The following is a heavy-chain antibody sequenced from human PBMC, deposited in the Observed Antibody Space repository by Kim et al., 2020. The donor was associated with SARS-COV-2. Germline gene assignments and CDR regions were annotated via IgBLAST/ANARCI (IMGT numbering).Heavy chain of an antibody. V-gene: IGHV6-1*01. J-gene: IGHJ3*02. CDR2: TYYRSKWYN. D-gene: IGHD1-26*01. CDR3: ARGGGVGATKSLAFDI. CDR1: GDSVSSNSAA. Sequence: SQTLSLTCAISGDSVSSNSAAWNWIRQSPSRGLEWLGRTYYRSKWYNDYAVSVKSRITINPDTSKNQFSLQLNSVTPEDTAVYYCARGGGVGATKSLAFDIWGQGTMVTVSS.